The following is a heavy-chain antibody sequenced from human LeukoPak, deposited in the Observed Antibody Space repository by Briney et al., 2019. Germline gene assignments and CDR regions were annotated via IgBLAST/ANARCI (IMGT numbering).Heavy chain of an antibody. CDR2: IYYSGST. Sequence: ASETLSLTCTVSGGSISSYYWSWIRQPPGKGLEWIGYIYYSGSTNYNPSLKSRVTISVDTSKNQFSLKLSSVTAADTAVYYCARDSSSWYGGWFDPWGQGTLVTVSS. CDR1: GGSISSYY. J-gene: IGHJ5*02. V-gene: IGHV4-59*01. CDR3: ARDSSSWYGGWFDP. D-gene: IGHD6-13*01.